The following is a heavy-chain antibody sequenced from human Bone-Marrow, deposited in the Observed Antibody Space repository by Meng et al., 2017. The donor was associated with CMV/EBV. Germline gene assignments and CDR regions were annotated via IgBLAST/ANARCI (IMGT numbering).Heavy chain of an antibody. CDR1: GGTFSSYA. CDR2: IIPIFGTA. V-gene: IGHV1-69*05. J-gene: IGHJ6*02. CDR3: AGTLFRAYYYYGMDV. Sequence: SVKVSCKASGGTFSSYAISWVRQAPGQGLEWMGGIIPIFGTANYAQKFQGRVTITTDESTSTAYMELSSLRSEDTAVYYCAGTLFRAYYYYGMDVWGQGTTVPVSS. D-gene: IGHD2-21*01.